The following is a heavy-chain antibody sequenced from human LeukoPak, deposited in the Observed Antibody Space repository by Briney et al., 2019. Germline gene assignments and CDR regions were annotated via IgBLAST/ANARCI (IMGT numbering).Heavy chain of an antibody. D-gene: IGHD4-17*01. Sequence: ASVKVSCKASGDTFSSYAISWVRQAPGQGLEWMGWISAYDGNTKYAQKLQGRVTMTTDTSTSTAYMELRSLRSDDTAVYYCATVTAYNWFDPWGQGTLVIVSS. CDR3: ATVTAYNWFDP. J-gene: IGHJ5*02. V-gene: IGHV1-18*01. CDR1: GDTFSSYA. CDR2: ISAYDGNT.